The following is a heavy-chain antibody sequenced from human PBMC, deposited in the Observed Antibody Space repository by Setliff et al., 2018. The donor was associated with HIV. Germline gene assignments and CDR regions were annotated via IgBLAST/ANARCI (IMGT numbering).Heavy chain of an antibody. CDR2: FNPEDGKT. CDR3: TTGLPLFCSGGSFLFDF. D-gene: IGHD2-15*01. V-gene: IGHV1-24*01. Sequence: ASVKVSCKVSGFTLTELSMHWVRQAPGKGLEWMGSFNPEDGKTIYAQKFQGRVTMIEDTSTDTAYMELSSLRSEDTAVYYCTTGLPLFCSGGSFLFDFWGQGTLVTVSS. J-gene: IGHJ4*02. CDR1: GFTLTELS.